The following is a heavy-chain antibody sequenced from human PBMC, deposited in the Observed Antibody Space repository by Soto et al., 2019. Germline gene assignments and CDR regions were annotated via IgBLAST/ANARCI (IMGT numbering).Heavy chain of an antibody. J-gene: IGHJ3*02. V-gene: IGHV4-31*03. CDR3: ARGRTTVVANDAFDI. CDR1: GGSISRGGYY. D-gene: IGHD4-17*01. CDR2: IYYSGST. Sequence: SETLSLTCTVSGGSISRGGYYWSWIRQHPGKGLEWIGYIYYSGSTYYNPSLKSRVTISVDTSKNQFSLKLSSVTAADTAVYYCARGRTTVVANDAFDIWGQGTMVTVSS.